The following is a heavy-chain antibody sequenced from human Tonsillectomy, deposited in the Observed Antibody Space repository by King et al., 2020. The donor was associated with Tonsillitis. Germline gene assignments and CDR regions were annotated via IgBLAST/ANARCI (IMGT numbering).Heavy chain of an antibody. V-gene: IGHV3-43*01. CDR2: ISWDGDST. CDR3: VKAPRSTSWVMDV. J-gene: IGHJ6*02. Sequence: VQLVESGGVVVQPGGSLRLSCAASGFTFDDYNMHWVRQAPGQGLEWVSLISWDGDSTYYADSVKGRFTISRDNSKNSLYLQMNSLRTEDTALYYCVKAPRSTSWVMDVWGQGTTVTVSS. D-gene: IGHD2-2*01. CDR1: GFTFDDYN.